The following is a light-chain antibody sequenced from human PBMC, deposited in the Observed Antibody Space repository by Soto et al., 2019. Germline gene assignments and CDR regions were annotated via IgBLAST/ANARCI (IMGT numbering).Light chain of an antibody. V-gene: IGKV3-20*01. Sequence: EIVLTQSPGTLSLSPGERATLSCRASQSVSSSYLAWYQQKPGQAPRLLFYGASSRATGIPDRFSGSGSGTDFTLTISRLEPEGFAVYYCQQYGSSPYTFGQGTKLEIK. CDR1: QSVSSSY. CDR2: GAS. CDR3: QQYGSSPYT. J-gene: IGKJ2*01.